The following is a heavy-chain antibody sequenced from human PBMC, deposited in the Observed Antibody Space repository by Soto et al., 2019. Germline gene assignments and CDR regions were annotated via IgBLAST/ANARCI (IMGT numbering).Heavy chain of an antibody. Sequence: QVQLQESGPGLVKPSQTLSLTCTVSVGSISSGGYYWSWIRQHPGKGLEWIGYIYYSGSTYSNPSLKSRGTLSGDTAKNQLSLELRSVTAADTAVYYFAREGGDGSGSYEDYWGQGTLVTVSS. D-gene: IGHD3-10*01. V-gene: IGHV4-31*03. CDR2: IYYSGST. CDR3: AREGGDGSGSYEDY. CDR1: VGSISSGGYY. J-gene: IGHJ4*02.